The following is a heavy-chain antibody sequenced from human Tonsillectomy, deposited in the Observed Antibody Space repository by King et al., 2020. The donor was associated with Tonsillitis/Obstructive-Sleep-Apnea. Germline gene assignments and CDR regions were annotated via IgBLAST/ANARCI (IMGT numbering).Heavy chain of an antibody. CDR1: GFTFGDYA. D-gene: IGHD3-22*01. V-gene: IGHV3-49*03. Sequence: VQLVESGGGLVQPGRSLRLSCTASGFTFGDYAMSWFRQAPGKGLEWVGFIRSKAYGGTTGYAASVKGRFTISRDDSKSIAYLQMNSLKTEDTAVYYCTRGATYYYDSSGYSFDYWGQGTLVTVSS. CDR2: IRSKAYGGTT. CDR3: TRGATYYYDSSGYSFDY. J-gene: IGHJ4*02.